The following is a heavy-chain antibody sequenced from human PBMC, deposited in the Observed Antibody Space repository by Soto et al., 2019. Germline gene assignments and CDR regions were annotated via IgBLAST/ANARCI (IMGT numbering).Heavy chain of an antibody. CDR1: GGSISSSSYY. Sequence: SETLSLTCTVSGGSISSSSYYWGWIRQPPGKGLEWIGSIYYSGSTYYNPSLKSRVTISVDTSKNQFSLKLGSVTAADTAVYYCAGTMTTVTYWGQGTLVTVSS. CDR2: IYYSGST. D-gene: IGHD4-17*01. V-gene: IGHV4-39*01. J-gene: IGHJ4*02. CDR3: AGTMTTVTY.